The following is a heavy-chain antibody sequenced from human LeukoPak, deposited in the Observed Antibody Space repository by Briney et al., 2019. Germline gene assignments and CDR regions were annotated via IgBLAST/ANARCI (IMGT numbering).Heavy chain of an antibody. CDR2: ISWNGGSI. J-gene: IGHJ3*02. CDR1: GFTFDDYA. Sequence: GGSLRLSCAASGFTFDDYAMHWVRQAPGKGLEWVSGISWNGGSIGYADSVKGRFTISRDNAKNSVYLQMHSLRAEDTALYYCAKDNPPTVVTPGGVAFDIWGQGTMVTVSS. V-gene: IGHV3-9*01. CDR3: AKDNPPTVVTPGGVAFDI. D-gene: IGHD4-23*01.